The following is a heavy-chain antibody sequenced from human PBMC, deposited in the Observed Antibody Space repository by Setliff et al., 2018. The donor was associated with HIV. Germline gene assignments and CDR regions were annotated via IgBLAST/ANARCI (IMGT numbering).Heavy chain of an antibody. CDR3: ARDLNSGDYPHWFDP. CDR1: GGTFSTYA. V-gene: IGHV1-69*05. Sequence: SVKVSCKASGGTFSTYATSWVRQAPGQGLEWMGGSIPIFGTANYDQKFQGRVTITRDTSASTVYMELSSLRSGDTAVYYCARDLNSGDYPHWFDPWGQGTLVTVSS. CDR2: SIPIFGTA. J-gene: IGHJ5*02. D-gene: IGHD4-17*01.